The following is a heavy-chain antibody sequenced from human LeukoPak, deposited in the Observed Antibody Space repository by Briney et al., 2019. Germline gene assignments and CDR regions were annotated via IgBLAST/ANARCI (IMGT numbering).Heavy chain of an antibody. V-gene: IGHV4-61*01. CDR2: IYYSGST. Sequence: PSETLSLTCTVSGDSISSSNYFWGWIRQPPGKGLEWIGYIYYSGSTNYNPSLKSRVTISVDTSKNQFSLKLSSVTAADTAVYYCAREKYDSPFFDYWGQGTLVTVSS. CDR1: GDSISSSNYF. D-gene: IGHD3-22*01. J-gene: IGHJ4*02. CDR3: AREKYDSPFFDY.